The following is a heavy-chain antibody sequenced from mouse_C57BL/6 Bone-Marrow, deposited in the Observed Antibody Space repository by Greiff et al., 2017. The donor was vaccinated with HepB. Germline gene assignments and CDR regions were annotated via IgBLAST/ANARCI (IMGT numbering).Heavy chain of an antibody. CDR1: GYTFTSYW. CDR3: AKRDHYYDGSYGC. Sequence: QVQLQQYGAELVKPGASVKLSCKASGYTFTSYWMHWVKQRPGQGLEWIGMIHPNSGSTNYNEKFKSKATLTVDKSSSTAYMQLSSLTTEDSAVYYCAKRDHYYDGSYGCWGQGTTLTVSS. D-gene: IGHD1-1*01. J-gene: IGHJ2*01. CDR2: IHPNSGST. V-gene: IGHV1-64*01.